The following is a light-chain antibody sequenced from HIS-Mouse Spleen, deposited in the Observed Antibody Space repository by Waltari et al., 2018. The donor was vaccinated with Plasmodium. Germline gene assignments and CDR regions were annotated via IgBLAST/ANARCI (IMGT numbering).Light chain of an antibody. CDR2: EDS. J-gene: IGLJ3*02. V-gene: IGLV3-10*01. CDR3: DATDSSGNHRV. CDR1: ALPKKY. Sequence: SYELTQPPSVSVSPGQTARITCSGDALPKKYAYWYQQKSGQAPVLVIDEDSKRPSGIPGRFAGSSSGTMATLTISGAQVEDEADYDCDATDSSGNHRVFGGVTKLTVL.